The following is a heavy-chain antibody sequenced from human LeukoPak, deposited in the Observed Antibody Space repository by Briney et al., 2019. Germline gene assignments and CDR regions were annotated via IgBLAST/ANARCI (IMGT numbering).Heavy chain of an antibody. D-gene: IGHD5-18*01. CDR1: GFTFSSYA. CDR3: AKDSGYSYGLDYYFDY. Sequence: GGSLRLSCAASGFTFSSYAMSWVRQAPGKGLEWVSTFSGSGGNTYYADSVKGRFTIPRDNSKNTLYLQMNSLRAEDTAVYYCAKDSGYSYGLDYYFDYWGQGTLVTVSS. J-gene: IGHJ4*02. V-gene: IGHV3-23*01. CDR2: FSGSGGNT.